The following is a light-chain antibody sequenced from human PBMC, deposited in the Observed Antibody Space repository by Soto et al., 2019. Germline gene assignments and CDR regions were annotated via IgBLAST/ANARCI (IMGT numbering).Light chain of an antibody. CDR3: QQYNNWPLT. CDR2: GAS. Sequence: DIVLTQSPGTLSLSAGERATHTCRASQTVSSSYLAWYQQKPGQAPRLLIYGASSRATGIPDRFSGSGSGTEFTLTISSLQSEDFAVYYCQQYNNWPLTFGGGTKVDIK. CDR1: QTVSSSY. V-gene: IGKV3-20*01. J-gene: IGKJ4*01.